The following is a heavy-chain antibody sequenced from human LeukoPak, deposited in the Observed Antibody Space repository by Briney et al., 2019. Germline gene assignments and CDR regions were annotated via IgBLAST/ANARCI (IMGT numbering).Heavy chain of an antibody. CDR1: GYSFTAPG. CDR3: ARDDTWQFDY. J-gene: IGHJ4*02. D-gene: IGHD3-16*01. CDR2: INTNTGNP. Sequence: ASVKVSCKASGYSFTAPGMNWVRQAPGQGLEWMGWINTNTGNPTYAQGFTGRFVFSLDTSVSTAYLQISSLEAEDTAVYYCARDDTWQFDYWGQGTLVTVSS. V-gene: IGHV7-4-1*02.